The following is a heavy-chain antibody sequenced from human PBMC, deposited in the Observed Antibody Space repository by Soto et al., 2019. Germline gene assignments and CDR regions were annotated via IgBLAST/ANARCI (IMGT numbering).Heavy chain of an antibody. Sequence: SSETLSLTCAVYGGSFSGYYWSWIRQPPGKGLEWIGEINHSGSTNYNPSLKSRVTISVDTSKNQFSLKLSSVTAADTAVYYCASPMGAYYDILTGYYKGPAMDVWGKGTTVTVSS. V-gene: IGHV4-34*01. CDR2: INHSGST. J-gene: IGHJ6*03. CDR1: GGSFSGYY. D-gene: IGHD3-9*01. CDR3: ASPMGAYYDILTGYYKGPAMDV.